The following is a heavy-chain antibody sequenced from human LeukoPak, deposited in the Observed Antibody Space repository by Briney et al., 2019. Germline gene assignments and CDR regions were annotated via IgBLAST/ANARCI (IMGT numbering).Heavy chain of an antibody. D-gene: IGHD6-25*01. CDR2: MNPNNGDS. V-gene: IGHV1-8*03. J-gene: IGHJ4*02. CDR1: GYTFTNYH. CDR3: ARTTSFTASGYDY. Sequence: GASVTVSSKASGYTFTNYHINWVRQATGQGLEWMGWMNPNNGDSGYAQKFQGRVTITRDTSISTSYMELRSLRSDDTAVYFCARTTSFTASGYDYWGQGTLVTVSS.